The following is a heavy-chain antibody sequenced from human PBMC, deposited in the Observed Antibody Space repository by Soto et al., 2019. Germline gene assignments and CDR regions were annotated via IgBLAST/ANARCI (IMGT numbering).Heavy chain of an antibody. V-gene: IGHV4-30-4*01. CDR2: IYYSGST. CDR1: GGSISSGDYY. CDR3: ARVPYGDYGLDY. J-gene: IGHJ4*02. Sequence: PSETLSLPCTVSGGSISSGDYYWSWIRQPPGKGLEWIGYIYYSGSTYYNPSLKSRVTISVDTSKNQFSLKLSSVTAADTAVYCARVPYGDYGLDYWGQGTLVTVSS. D-gene: IGHD4-17*01.